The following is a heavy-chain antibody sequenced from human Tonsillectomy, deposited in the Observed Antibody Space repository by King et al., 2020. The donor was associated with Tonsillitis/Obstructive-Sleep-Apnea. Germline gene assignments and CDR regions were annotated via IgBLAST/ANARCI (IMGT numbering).Heavy chain of an antibody. CDR2: IIPILGIA. CDR1: GGTFSRYA. D-gene: IGHD1-14*01. CDR3: ARDLGMFVTGTDRGAFDI. J-gene: IGHJ3*02. V-gene: IGHV1-69*09. Sequence: QLVQSGAEMKKPGSSVKVSCKSSGGTFSRYAISWVRQAPGQGLEWMGRIIPILGIANYAQKFQGRVTITADKSTSTAYMELSSLRSEDTAVYYCARDLGMFVTGTDRGAFDIWGQGTMVTVSS.